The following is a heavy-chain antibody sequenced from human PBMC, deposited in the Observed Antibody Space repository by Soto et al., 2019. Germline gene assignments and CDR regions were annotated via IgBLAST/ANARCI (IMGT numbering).Heavy chain of an antibody. J-gene: IGHJ6*02. CDR2: ISGSGGST. D-gene: IGHD2-2*01. Sequence: PGGSVRLSCXASGFTFSSYAMSWVRQAPGKGLEWVSAISGSGGSTYYADSVKGRFTISRDNSKNTLYLQMNSLRAEDTAVYYCAKDLVVVPAATYYYYYGMDVWGQGTTVTVSS. CDR1: GFTFSSYA. V-gene: IGHV3-23*01. CDR3: AKDLVVVPAATYYYYYGMDV.